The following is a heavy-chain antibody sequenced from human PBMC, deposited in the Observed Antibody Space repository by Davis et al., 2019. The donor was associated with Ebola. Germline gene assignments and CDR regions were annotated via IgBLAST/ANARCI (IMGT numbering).Heavy chain of an antibody. CDR3: TRGDYYHGMDV. V-gene: IGHV1-46*01. J-gene: IGHJ6*04. CDR1: EYTFTNYY. Sequence: ASVKVSCKASEYTFTNYYVHWVRQAPGQGLEWMGIINPAGGYTNYAQKFQGRVTMTRVTSTSTVYMELSSLRSEDTAVYYCTRGDYYHGMDVWGKGTTVTVSS. CDR2: INPAGGYT.